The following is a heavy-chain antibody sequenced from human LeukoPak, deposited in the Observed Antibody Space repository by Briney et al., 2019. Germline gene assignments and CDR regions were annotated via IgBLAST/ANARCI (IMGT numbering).Heavy chain of an antibody. J-gene: IGHJ5*02. Sequence: PGGSLRLSCVASGFTFSDYTLMWVRQTPGKGPLWLASFTALGGTYCADAVTGRFAVSRDYSKNTLYLQMNNLGAEDTATYYCARGSTGANVALSAPWGRGTRVTVSS. CDR2: FTALGGT. D-gene: IGHD4/OR15-4a*01. CDR1: GFTFSDYT. V-gene: IGHV3-23*01. CDR3: ARGSTGANVALSAP.